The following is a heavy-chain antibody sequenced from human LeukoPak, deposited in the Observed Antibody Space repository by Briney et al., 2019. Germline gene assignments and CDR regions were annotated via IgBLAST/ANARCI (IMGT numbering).Heavy chain of an antibody. D-gene: IGHD2-8*02. J-gene: IGHJ6*03. CDR1: GFTFSSYW. CDR2: INQDGSEE. CDR3: ARYGFLLGGHYYYYMDV. Sequence: GGSLRLSCAASGFTFSSYWLSWFRQAPGKGLEWVANINQDGSEEYFVDSVKGRFTISRDKAKNSMNLQMNSLGVEDTAVYYCARYGFLLGGHYYYYMDVWGKGTTVTVSS. V-gene: IGHV3-7*01.